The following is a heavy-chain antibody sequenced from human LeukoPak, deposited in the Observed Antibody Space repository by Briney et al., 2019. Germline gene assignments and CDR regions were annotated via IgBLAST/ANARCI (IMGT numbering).Heavy chain of an antibody. Sequence: SETLSLTCTVSGGSISSYYWSWIRQPPGKGLEWIGYIYYSGSTNYNPSLKSRVTISVDTSKNQFSLKLSSVTAADTAVYYCARGEYYYDSSGYLSAPDYWGQGTLVTVSS. CDR3: ARGEYYYDSSGYLSAPDY. CDR2: IYYSGST. V-gene: IGHV4-59*01. D-gene: IGHD3-22*01. J-gene: IGHJ4*02. CDR1: GGSISSYY.